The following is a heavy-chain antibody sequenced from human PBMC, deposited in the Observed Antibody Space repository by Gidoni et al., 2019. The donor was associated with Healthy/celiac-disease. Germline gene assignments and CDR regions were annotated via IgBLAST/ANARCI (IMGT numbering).Heavy chain of an antibody. CDR1: GGSFSGYY. J-gene: IGHJ5*02. Sequence: QVQLQQWGAGLLKPSETLSLTCAVYGGSFSGYYWSWIRQPPGKGLEWIGEINHSGSTNYNPSLKSRVTISVDTSKNQFSLKLSSVTAADTAVYYCARGSSGYYRHWFDPWGQGTLVTVSS. CDR2: INHSGST. D-gene: IGHD3-3*01. CDR3: ARGSSGYYRHWFDP. V-gene: IGHV4-34*01.